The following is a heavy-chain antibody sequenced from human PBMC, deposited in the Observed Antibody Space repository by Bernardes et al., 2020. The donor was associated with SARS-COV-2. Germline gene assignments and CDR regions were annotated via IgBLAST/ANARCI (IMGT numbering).Heavy chain of an antibody. CDR1: GFSLSTSGVG. D-gene: IGHD6-13*01. J-gene: IGHJ5*02. CDR3: AHRRPSTWEGDWFDP. Sequence: SGPTLVKPTQTLTLTCTFSGFSLSTSGVGVGWIRQPPGKALEWLARIYSDDDKRYSPTLKSRLTITKDTSKNQVVLTVTNVDPLDTATYYCAHRRPSTWEGDWFDPWGQGTLVTVSS. V-gene: IGHV2-5*02. CDR2: IYSDDDK.